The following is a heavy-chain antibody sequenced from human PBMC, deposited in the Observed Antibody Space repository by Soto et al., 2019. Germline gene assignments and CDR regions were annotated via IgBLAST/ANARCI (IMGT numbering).Heavy chain of an antibody. CDR2: IYSSGAT. CDR1: GFTVTSNY. Sequence: GGSLRLFCAASGFTVTSNYMNGVRQPPGKGLEWVSIIYSSGATYYADSVKGRFTISRDKSKNTLYLQMRNLRAEDTAIYYCARVDTYDYYYAMDVWGQGTTVTVSS. V-gene: IGHV3-53*01. J-gene: IGHJ6*02. CDR3: ARVDTYDYYYAMDV. D-gene: IGHD5-18*01.